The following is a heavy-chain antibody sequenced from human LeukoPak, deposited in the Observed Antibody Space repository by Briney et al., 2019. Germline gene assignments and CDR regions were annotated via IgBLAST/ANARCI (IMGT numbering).Heavy chain of an antibody. CDR2: IYYSGNT. D-gene: IGHD3-22*01. J-gene: IGHJ4*02. CDR1: GVSISSSNSY. Sequence: SETLSLTCTVSGVSISSSNSYWGWIRQPPGKGLEWIGSIYYSGNTYYSPSLKSRVTISVDTSKNQFSLNLSSVTAADTAVYYCARGEDRSGYRIDCWGQGTLVTVSS. V-gene: IGHV4-39*07. CDR3: ARGEDRSGYRIDC.